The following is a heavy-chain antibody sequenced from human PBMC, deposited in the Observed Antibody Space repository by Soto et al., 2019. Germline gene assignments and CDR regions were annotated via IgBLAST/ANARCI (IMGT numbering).Heavy chain of an antibody. CDR1: GFTFSSYW. V-gene: IGHV3-74*01. CDR2: INSDGSST. J-gene: IGHJ4*02. Sequence: EVQLVESGGGLVQPGGSLRLSCAASGFTFSSYWMHWTRQAPGKGLVWVSRINSDGSSTSYADSVKGRLTISKDNAKYTLYLQMNSLRAEDTAVYYCVRTSLVVAAATREDYWGQGTLVTVSS. D-gene: IGHD2-15*01. CDR3: VRTSLVVAAATREDY.